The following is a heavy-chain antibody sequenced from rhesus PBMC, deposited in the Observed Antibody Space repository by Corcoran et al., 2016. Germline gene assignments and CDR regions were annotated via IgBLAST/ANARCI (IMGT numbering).Heavy chain of an antibody. V-gene: IGHV4-169*02. Sequence: QLQLQESGTGLVKPSETLSVTCAVSGGSISSSYWSWIRQAPGKGLAWIGYIYGSGRSTNYNPTHKSRVTPSGDTFKNQLSLKLSAGTAADTAVYYCARTPYYSGSYPPSYWGQGVLVTVSS. CDR3: ARTPYYSGSYPPSY. D-gene: IGHD3-16*01. CDR2: IYGSGRST. J-gene: IGHJ4*01. CDR1: GGSISSSY.